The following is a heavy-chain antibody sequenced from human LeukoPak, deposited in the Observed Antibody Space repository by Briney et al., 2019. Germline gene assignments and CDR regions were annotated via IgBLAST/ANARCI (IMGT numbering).Heavy chain of an antibody. J-gene: IGHJ4*02. CDR1: GFTFSNYW. D-gene: IGHD3-16*01. CDR3: VRDLILGDTPGDDFDY. V-gene: IGHV3-74*01. Sequence: PGGSLRLSCAASGFTFSNYWMHWVRQVPGKGLVWVSRINVDGSVKSYADSVKGRFTISRDNAKNTVSLQMNSLRAEDTAVYYCVRDLILGDTPGDDFDYWGQGALVTVSS. CDR2: INVDGSVK.